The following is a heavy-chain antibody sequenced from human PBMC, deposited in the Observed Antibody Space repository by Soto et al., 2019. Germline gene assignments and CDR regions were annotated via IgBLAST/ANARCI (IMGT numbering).Heavy chain of an antibody. CDR2: TYYRSKWYN. J-gene: IGHJ4*02. D-gene: IGHD6-19*01. CDR3: ARGEVAGPFDY. CDR1: GDSVSSNSVA. V-gene: IGHV6-1*01. Sequence: PSQTLSLTCVISGDSVSSNSVAWNWIRQSPSRGLEWLGRTYYRSKWYNDYAVSVKSRITINPDTSKSQFSLQLNSLTPEDTAVYYCARGEVAGPFDYWGQGTLVTVSS.